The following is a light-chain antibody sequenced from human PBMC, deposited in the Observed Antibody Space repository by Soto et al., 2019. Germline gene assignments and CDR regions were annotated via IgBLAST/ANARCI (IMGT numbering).Light chain of an antibody. Sequence: DIQMTQSPSSLSASVGDRVTITCRASQSISIRLNWYQQQPGRAPKLLIYAASSLQSGVPSRFSGSGSGTEFTLTISSLQPEDYASYYCQQSFNTPVSFGGGTKVGIK. CDR3: QQSFNTPVS. CDR2: AAS. V-gene: IGKV1-39*01. CDR1: QSISIR. J-gene: IGKJ4*01.